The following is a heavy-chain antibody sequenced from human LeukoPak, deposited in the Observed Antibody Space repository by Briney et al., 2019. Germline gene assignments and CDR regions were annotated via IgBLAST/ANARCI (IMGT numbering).Heavy chain of an antibody. V-gene: IGHV1-69*13. D-gene: IGHD5-24*01. Sequence: SVKVSCKASGGTFSQYVISWVRQAPGQGLEWMGGIVPVFKTAQYAEKFQGRVTIIADESTRTGYLELSGLTSEDTAMYYCVRDRDDFEYFRYWGQGTQVTVSS. CDR3: VRDRDDFEYFRY. CDR1: GGTFSQYV. CDR2: IVPVFKTA. J-gene: IGHJ1*01.